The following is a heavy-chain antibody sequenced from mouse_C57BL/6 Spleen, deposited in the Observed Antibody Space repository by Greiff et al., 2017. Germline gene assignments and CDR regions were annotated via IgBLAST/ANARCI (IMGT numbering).Heavy chain of an antibody. CDR1: VYTFTSYW. CDR3: ARGGTTVDWYFDD. D-gene: IGHD1-1*01. V-gene: IGHV1-69*01. Sequence: QVPLQHPGPELVMPGASVKLSCKASVYTFTSYWMHWVKQRPGQSLEWIGDIAPSDSSPHYNQKFKGKSTLTVNKSSSTAYMQLSSLTSEDSAVYYCARGGTTVDWYFDDWGQGTTVTVSS. J-gene: IGHJ1*01. CDR2: IAPSDSSP.